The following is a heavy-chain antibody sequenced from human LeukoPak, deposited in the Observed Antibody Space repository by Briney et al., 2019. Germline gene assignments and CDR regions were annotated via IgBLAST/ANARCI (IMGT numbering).Heavy chain of an antibody. D-gene: IGHD6-6*01. CDR2: ISGSGGST. CDR1: GFTFSSYA. J-gene: IGHJ4*02. V-gene: IGHV3-23*01. CDR3: AKAKYSSSSYLLDY. Sequence: PGGSLRLSCAASGFTFSSYAMSWVRQAPGKGLEWVSTISGSGGSTYYADSVKGRFTISRDISKNTLFLQMNSLRADDTAVYYCAKAKYSSSSYLLDYWGQGTLVTVSS.